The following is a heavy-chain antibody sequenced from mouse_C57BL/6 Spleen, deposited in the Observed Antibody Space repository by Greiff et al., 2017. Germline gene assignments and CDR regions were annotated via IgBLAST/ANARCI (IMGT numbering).Heavy chain of an antibody. J-gene: IGHJ3*01. CDR3: ATDSSGPFAY. V-gene: IGHV3-1*01. CDR2: ISYSGST. Sequence: VQLKESGPGMVKPSQSLSLTCTVTGYSITSGYDWHWIRHFPGNKLEWMGYISYSGSTNYNPSLKSRISITHDTSKNHFFLKLNSVTTEDTATYYCATDSSGPFAYWGQGTLVTVSA. CDR1: GYSITSGYD. D-gene: IGHD3-2*02.